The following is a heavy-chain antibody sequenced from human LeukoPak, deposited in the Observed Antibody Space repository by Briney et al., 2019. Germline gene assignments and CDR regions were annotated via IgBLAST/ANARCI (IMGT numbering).Heavy chain of an antibody. CDR1: GYSFTSYW. J-gene: IGHJ3*02. V-gene: IGHV5-51*01. D-gene: IGHD3-22*01. Sequence: GESLKISCKGSGYSFTSYWIGWVRQMPGKGLEWMGIIYPGDSDTRYSPSFQGQVTISADKSISTAYLQWRSLKASDTAMYYCARLNGLNYYDSSNDAFDIWGQGTMVTVSS. CDR3: ARLNGLNYYDSSNDAFDI. CDR2: IYPGDSDT.